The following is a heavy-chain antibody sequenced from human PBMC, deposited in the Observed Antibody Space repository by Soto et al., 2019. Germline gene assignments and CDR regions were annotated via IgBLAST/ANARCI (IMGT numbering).Heavy chain of an antibody. CDR3: AKDYSAARLSYYYGMDV. Sequence: LRLSCAASGFTFSSYAMSWVRQAPGKGLEWVSAISGSGGSTYYADSVKGRFTISRDNSKNTLYLQMNSLRAEDTAVYYCAKDYSAARLSYYYGMDVWGQGTTVTVSS. J-gene: IGHJ6*02. V-gene: IGHV3-23*01. CDR1: GFTFSSYA. CDR2: ISGSGGST. D-gene: IGHD6-6*01.